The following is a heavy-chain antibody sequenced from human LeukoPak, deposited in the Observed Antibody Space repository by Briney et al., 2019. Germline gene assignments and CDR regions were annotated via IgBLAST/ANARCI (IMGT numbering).Heavy chain of an antibody. CDR2: INPNSGGT. CDR3: ARDRYNWNRRTWGIFDY. V-gene: IGHV1-2*02. Sequence: ASVRVSCKASGYTFTGYYMHWVRQAPGQGLEWMGWINPNSGGTNYAQKFQGRVTMTRDTSISTAYMELSRLRSDDTAVYYCARDRYNWNRRTWGIFDYWGQGTLVTVSS. D-gene: IGHD1-20*01. J-gene: IGHJ4*02. CDR1: GYTFTGYY.